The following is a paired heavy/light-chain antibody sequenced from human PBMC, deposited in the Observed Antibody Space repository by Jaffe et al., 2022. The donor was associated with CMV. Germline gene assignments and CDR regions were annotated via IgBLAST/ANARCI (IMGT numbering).Heavy chain of an antibody. CDR3: ARDQGWYSSGWYLRSIVGAKNAFDI. CDR1: GYTFTSYA. J-gene: IGHJ3*02. V-gene: IGHV1-3*01. Sequence: QVQLVQSGAEVKKPGASVKVSCKASGYTFTSYALHWVRQGPGQWLEWMGWINAATGNTQYSQKFQGRVTITRDTSASTAYMELTSLRSEDTAVFYCARDQGWYSSGWYLRSIVGAKNAFDIWGQGTMVTVSS. CDR2: INAATGNT. D-gene: IGHD6-19*01.
Light chain of an antibody. CDR3: QQYYSTPQT. Sequence: DIVMTQSPDSLAVSLGERATINCKSSQSVLDRSNSKNYLGWYQQKPGQPPKLLVYWASTRESGVPDRFSGSGSGTDFTLTISSLQAEDVAVYYCQQYYSTPQTFGGGTKVEIK. J-gene: IGKJ4*01. CDR1: QSVLDRSNSKNY. CDR2: WAS. V-gene: IGKV4-1*01.